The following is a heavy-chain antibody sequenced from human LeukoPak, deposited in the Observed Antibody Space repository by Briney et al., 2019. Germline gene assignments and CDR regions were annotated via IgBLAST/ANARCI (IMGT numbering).Heavy chain of an antibody. V-gene: IGHV3-48*02. Sequence: GGSLRLSCEGPGFTSFDFPMNWVRKAPGKRLEWVSHIRTDGTRTYADSVKGRFTISRDDAKTSVYLQMNSLRDEDTAMYYCARDNIWAFDIWGQGTMVTVSS. D-gene: IGHD3-9*01. CDR1: GFTSFDFP. CDR3: ARDNIWAFDI. J-gene: IGHJ3*02. CDR2: IRTDGTR.